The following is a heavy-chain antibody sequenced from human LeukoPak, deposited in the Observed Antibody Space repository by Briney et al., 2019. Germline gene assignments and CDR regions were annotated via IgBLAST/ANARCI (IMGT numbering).Heavy chain of an antibody. D-gene: IGHD6-6*01. CDR2: ISYDGSNK. Sequence: GGSLRLSCAASGFTFSSYGMHWVRQAPGKGLEWVAVISYDGSNKYYADSVKGRFTISRDNSKNTLYLQMNSLRAEDTAVYYCAKEGGAARPYAFDYWGQGTLVTVSS. J-gene: IGHJ4*02. CDR1: GFTFSSYG. V-gene: IGHV3-30*18. CDR3: AKEGGAARPYAFDY.